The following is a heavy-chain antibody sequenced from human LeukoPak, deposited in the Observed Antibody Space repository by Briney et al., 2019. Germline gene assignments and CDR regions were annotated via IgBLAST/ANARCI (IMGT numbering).Heavy chain of an antibody. Sequence: GVSLRLSCAASGFTFSSYAMSWVRQAPGKGLEWVSAISGSGGSTYYADSVKGRFTISRDNSKNTLYLQMNSLRAEDTAVYYCAKLGGNYDFWSGYSRTDYWGQGTLVTVSS. CDR2: ISGSGGST. J-gene: IGHJ4*02. CDR1: GFTFSSYA. CDR3: AKLGGNYDFWSGYSRTDY. V-gene: IGHV3-23*01. D-gene: IGHD3-3*01.